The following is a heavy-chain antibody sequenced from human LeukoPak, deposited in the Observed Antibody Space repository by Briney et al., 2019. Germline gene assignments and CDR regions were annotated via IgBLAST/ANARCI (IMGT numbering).Heavy chain of an antibody. D-gene: IGHD2-8*01. V-gene: IGHV3-7*01. CDR2: INQDGSQT. J-gene: IGHJ4*02. Sequence: GGSLRLSCAASGSTFSTYWMSWVRRAPGKGLEWVANINQDGSQTFYVDSVKGRFTISRDNPGNSVYLQMNSLRAEDTAVYYCARLMFLWPPIYFDCWGRGTLVTVSS. CDR3: ARLMFLWPPIYFDC. CDR1: GSTFSTYW.